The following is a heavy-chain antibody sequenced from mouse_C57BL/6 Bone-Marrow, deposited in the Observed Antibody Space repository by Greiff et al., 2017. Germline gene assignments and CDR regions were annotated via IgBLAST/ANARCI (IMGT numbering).Heavy chain of an antibody. D-gene: IGHD2-4*01. CDR2: IDPETGGT. CDR3: TRDRDYDKAY. CDR1: GYTFTDYE. Sequence: SGAELVRPGASVTLSCKASGYTFTDYEMHWVKQTPVHGLEWIGAIDPETGGTAYNQKFKGKAILTADKSSSTAYMELRSLTSEDSAVYYCTRDRDYDKAYWGQGTLVTVSA. J-gene: IGHJ3*01. V-gene: IGHV1-15*01.